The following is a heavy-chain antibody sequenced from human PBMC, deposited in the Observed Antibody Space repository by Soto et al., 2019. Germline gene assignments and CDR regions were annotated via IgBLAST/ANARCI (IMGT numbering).Heavy chain of an antibody. CDR3: ARTRMIDSWIGS. CDR1: GITIRSYY. D-gene: IGHD3-3*01. J-gene: IGHJ5*02. CDR2: VYHTGST. V-gene: IGHV4-59*01. Sequence: SQALSLSCTVSGITIRSYYLSWIRQPPGKGLEWIGYVYHTGSTLYNPSLKSRVTISVDMSKKEFSLRLSSVIAADTAVYYCARTRMIDSWIGSWGQGTPGNVPS.